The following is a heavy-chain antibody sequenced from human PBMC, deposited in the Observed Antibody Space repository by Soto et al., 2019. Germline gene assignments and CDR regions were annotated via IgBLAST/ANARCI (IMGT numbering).Heavy chain of an antibody. CDR2: ISAYNGNT. V-gene: IGHV1-18*01. CDR3: ARDGYYDILTGSHYYYYYGMDV. CDR1: GYTFTSYG. J-gene: IGHJ6*02. D-gene: IGHD3-9*01. Sequence: QVQLVQSGAEVKKPGASVKVSCKASGYTFTSYGISWVRQAPGQGLEWMGWISAYNGNTNYAQKLQGRVTMTTDTSTSTAYMELRSLRSDDTAVYYCARDGYYDILTGSHYYYYYGMDVWGQGTTVTVSS.